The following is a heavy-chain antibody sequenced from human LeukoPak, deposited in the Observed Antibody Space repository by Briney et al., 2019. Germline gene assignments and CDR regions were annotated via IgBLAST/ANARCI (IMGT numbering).Heavy chain of an antibody. CDR2: IKQDGSEK. Sequence: GGSLRLSCTASGFTFSNYWMSWVRQAPGKGLEWVANIKQDGSEKYYVDSVKGRFTISRDNAKNSLYLQMNSLRAEDTAVYYCARDLTVALLDYWGQGTLVTVSS. CDR3: ARDLTVALLDY. J-gene: IGHJ4*02. V-gene: IGHV3-7*01. CDR1: GFTFSNYW. D-gene: IGHD6-19*01.